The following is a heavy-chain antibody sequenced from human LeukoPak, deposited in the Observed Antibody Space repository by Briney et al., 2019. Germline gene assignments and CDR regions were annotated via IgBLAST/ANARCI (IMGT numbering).Heavy chain of an antibody. CDR2: IYYSGST. J-gene: IGHJ3*02. D-gene: IGHD3-3*01. V-gene: IGHV4-59*08. CDR1: GGSISSYY. Sequence: KPSETLSLTCTVSGGSISSYYWSWLRQPPGKGLEWIGYIYYSGSTNYTPSLKSRVTISVDTSKNQFSLKLSSVTAADTAVYYCARAVGDFWSGYSAFDIWGQGTMVTVSS. CDR3: ARAVGDFWSGYSAFDI.